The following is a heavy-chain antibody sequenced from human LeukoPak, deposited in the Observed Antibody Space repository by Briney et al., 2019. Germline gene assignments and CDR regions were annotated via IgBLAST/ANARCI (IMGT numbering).Heavy chain of an antibody. CDR1: GYTFTSYD. CDR3: ARHPYYGSGRYVIAMDV. D-gene: IGHD3-10*01. Sequence: ASVKVSCKASGYTFTSYDINWVRQATGQGLEWMGWINPNSGNTGYEQKFQSRVTMTRNTSISTAYMELSSLRSEDTAVYYCARHPYYGSGRYVIAMDVWGQGTTVTVSS. J-gene: IGHJ6*02. V-gene: IGHV1-8*01. CDR2: INPNSGNT.